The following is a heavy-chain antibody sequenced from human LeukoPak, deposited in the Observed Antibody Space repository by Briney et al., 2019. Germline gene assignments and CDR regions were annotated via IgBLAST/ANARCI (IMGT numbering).Heavy chain of an antibody. V-gene: IGHV3-23*01. Sequence: GGSLRLSCAASGFTFSSYAMSWVRQAPGKGLEWVSAISGSGGSTYYADSVKGRFTISRDNSKNTLYLQMNSLRAEDTAVYYCAKDLVLRFLEWLPNNWFDPWGQGTLVTISS. D-gene: IGHD3-3*01. CDR1: GFTFSSYA. J-gene: IGHJ5*02. CDR3: AKDLVLRFLEWLPNNWFDP. CDR2: ISGSGGST.